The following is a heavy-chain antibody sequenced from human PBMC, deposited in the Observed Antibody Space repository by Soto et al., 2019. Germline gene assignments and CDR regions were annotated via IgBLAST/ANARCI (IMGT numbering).Heavy chain of an antibody. Sequence: EVQLVESGGGLVQPGGSLRLSCAASGFTFSSYWMSWVRQAPGKGLEWVANIKQDGSEKYYVDSVKGRFTISRDNAKNSLYLQMNSLRAEDTAVYYCARDGEWYCSSTSCYPAPLLGMDVWGQGTTVTVSS. CDR1: GFTFSSYW. J-gene: IGHJ6*02. CDR3: ARDGEWYCSSTSCYPAPLLGMDV. D-gene: IGHD2-2*01. CDR2: IKQDGSEK. V-gene: IGHV3-7*05.